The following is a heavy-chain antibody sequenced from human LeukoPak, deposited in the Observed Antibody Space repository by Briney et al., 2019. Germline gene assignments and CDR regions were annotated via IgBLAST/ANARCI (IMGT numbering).Heavy chain of an antibody. CDR2: ISSLGTTT. J-gene: IGHJ4*02. Sequence: PGRSLRLSCAASGFTFSSYGMHWVRQAPGKGLEWVSYISSLGTTTYYADAVKGRFTVSRDNAKNSLYLQMNSLRVEDTAVYFCARDMSGYGEHSFDYWGQGTLVSVSS. D-gene: IGHD5-12*01. V-gene: IGHV3-48*04. CDR3: ARDMSGYGEHSFDY. CDR1: GFTFSSYG.